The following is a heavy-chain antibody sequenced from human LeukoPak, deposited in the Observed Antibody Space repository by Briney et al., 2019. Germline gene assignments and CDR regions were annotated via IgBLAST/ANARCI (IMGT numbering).Heavy chain of an antibody. J-gene: IGHJ4*02. Sequence: PGGSLRLSCAASGFTFSSYGMHWVRQAPGKGLEWVGVISYDGSNKAHADSVKGRFTISRDNSKNTLYLQMNSLRPEDTAVYYCAKYISYVDSDIGDYWGQGPLVTVSS. D-gene: IGHD3-9*01. CDR2: ISYDGSNK. V-gene: IGHV3-30*18. CDR3: AKYISYVDSDIGDY. CDR1: GFTFSSYG.